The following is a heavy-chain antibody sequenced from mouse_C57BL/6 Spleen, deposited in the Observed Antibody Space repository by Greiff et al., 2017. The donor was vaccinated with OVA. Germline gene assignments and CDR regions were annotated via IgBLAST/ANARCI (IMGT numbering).Heavy chain of an antibody. CDR2: ISSGGSYT. V-gene: IGHV5-6*02. D-gene: IGHD2-4*01. J-gene: IGHJ3*01. Sequence: EVKLVESGGDLVKPGGSLKLSCAASGFTFSSYGMSWVRQTPDKRLEWVATISSGGSYTYYPDSVKGRFTISRDNAKNTLYLQMSSLKSEDTAMYYCARRYDYDGGFAYWGQGTLVTVSA. CDR1: GFTFSSYG. CDR3: ARRYDYDGGFAY.